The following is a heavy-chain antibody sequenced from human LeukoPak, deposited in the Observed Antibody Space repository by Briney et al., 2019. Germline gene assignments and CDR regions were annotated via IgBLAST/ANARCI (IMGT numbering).Heavy chain of an antibody. J-gene: IGHJ4*02. D-gene: IGHD3-16*01. V-gene: IGHV1-8*01. CDR1: GYTFTSYD. CDR3: ARSFTSDERFDY. CDR2: MNPNSGNT. Sequence: GASVKVSCKASGYTFTSYDINWVRQATGQGLEWMGWMNPNSGNTGYAQKFQGRVTMTRNTSISTAYMELSSLRSEDTAVYYCARSFTSDERFDYWGQGTLVTVSS.